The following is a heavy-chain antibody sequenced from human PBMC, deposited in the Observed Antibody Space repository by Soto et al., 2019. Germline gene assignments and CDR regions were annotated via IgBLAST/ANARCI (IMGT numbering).Heavy chain of an antibody. CDR1: GYTFTSYY. CDR2: INPSGGST. CDR3: ARDTPQDGGNSPVGKPGDAFDI. J-gene: IGHJ3*02. Sequence: ASVKVSCKASGYTFTSYYMHWVRQAPGQGLEWMGIINPSGGSTSYAQKFQGRVTMTRDTSTSTVYMELSGLRSEDTAVYYCARDTPQDGGNSPVGKPGDAFDIWGQGTMVTVSS. D-gene: IGHD2-21*02. V-gene: IGHV1-46*01.